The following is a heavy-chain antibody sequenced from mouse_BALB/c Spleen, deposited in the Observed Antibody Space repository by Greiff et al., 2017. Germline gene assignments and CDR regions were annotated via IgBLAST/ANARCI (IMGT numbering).Heavy chain of an antibody. CDR1: GDSITSGY. J-gene: IGHJ4*01. Sequence: EVMLVESGPSLVKPSQTLSLTCSVTGDSITSGYWNWIRKFPGNKLEYMGYISYSGSTYYNPSLKSRISITRDTSKNQYYLQLNSVTTEDTATYDCARNSPGAMDYWGQGTSVTVSS. CDR3: ARNSPGAMDY. CDR2: ISYSGST. V-gene: IGHV3-8*02.